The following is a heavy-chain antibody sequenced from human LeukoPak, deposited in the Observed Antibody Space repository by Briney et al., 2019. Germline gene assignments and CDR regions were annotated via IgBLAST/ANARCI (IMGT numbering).Heavy chain of an antibody. J-gene: IGHJ6*03. Sequence: GGSLRLSCAASGFTFSSYTMHWVRQAPGKGLEWVAVISYDGSNKYYADSVKGRFTISRDNSKNTLYLQMNSLRAEDTAVYYCARDCGDGYCSSTSWGYYYYYMDVWGKGTTVTVSS. V-gene: IGHV3-30-3*01. CDR1: GFTFSSYT. CDR2: ISYDGSNK. D-gene: IGHD2-2*03. CDR3: ARDCGDGYCSSTSWGYYYYYMDV.